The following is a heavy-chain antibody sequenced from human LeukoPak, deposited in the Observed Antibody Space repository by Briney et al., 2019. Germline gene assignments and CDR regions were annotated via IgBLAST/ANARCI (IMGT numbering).Heavy chain of an antibody. V-gene: IGHV3-7*01. CDR2: IKKDGSVT. Sequence: GGSLRLSCSASGFILISYGVSWGRQAPGEGPEWVGNIKKDGSVTYYVDSVKGRFTISRDNAKKSLYLQMDSLRVDDTAEYYCAREVKGNSWLDYWGQGTLVTVSS. D-gene: IGHD6-13*01. CDR1: GFILISYG. J-gene: IGHJ4*02. CDR3: AREVKGNSWLDY.